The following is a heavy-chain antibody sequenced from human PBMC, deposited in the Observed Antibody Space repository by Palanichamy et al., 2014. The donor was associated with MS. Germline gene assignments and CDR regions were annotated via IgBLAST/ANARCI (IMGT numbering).Heavy chain of an antibody. D-gene: IGHD5-12*01. Sequence: QVQLQESGPGLVKPSQTLSLTCSVSGGSISSGGYYWSWIRQHPGEGLEWIGYISNSGSAYYNPSLKSRLTTSLDTSKNQFSLKLNSVTAADTAVYYCARMSSGYDFGCWGQGTLVTVSS. CDR1: GGSISSGGYY. CDR2: ISNSGSA. CDR3: ARMSSGYDFGC. V-gene: IGHV4-31*03. J-gene: IGHJ4*02.